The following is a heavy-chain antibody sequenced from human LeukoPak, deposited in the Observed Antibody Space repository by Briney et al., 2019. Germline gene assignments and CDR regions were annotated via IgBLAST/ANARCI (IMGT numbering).Heavy chain of an antibody. CDR2: IYHSGST. D-gene: IGHD1-26*01. Sequence: SETLSLTCAVSGSSISSGYYWGWIGQHPGKGLEWIGSIYHSGSTYYNPSLKSRVTISVDTSQNQFSLKLSSVTAADTAVYYCARDPRVGSYSDYWGQGTLVTVSS. CDR3: ARDPRVGSYSDY. V-gene: IGHV4-38-2*02. J-gene: IGHJ4*02. CDR1: GSSISSGYY.